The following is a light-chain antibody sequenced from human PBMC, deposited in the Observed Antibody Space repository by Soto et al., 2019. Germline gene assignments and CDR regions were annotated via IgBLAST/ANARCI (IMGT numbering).Light chain of an antibody. CDR1: NIGSKS. Sequence: SYELTQPLSLSVALGQTARITCGGNNIGSKSVHWYQQKPGQAPVLVIYRASNRPSGIPERFSGSNSGNTATLTISGTQAMDEADYYCQAWDSSTSVVFGGGTKLTVL. CDR3: QAWDSSTSVV. J-gene: IGLJ2*01. V-gene: IGLV3-9*01. CDR2: RAS.